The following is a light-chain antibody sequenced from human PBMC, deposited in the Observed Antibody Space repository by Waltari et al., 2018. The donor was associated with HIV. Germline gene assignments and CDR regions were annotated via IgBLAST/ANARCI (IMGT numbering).Light chain of an antibody. CDR1: SSNTQRNY. Sequence: QSVLTPSPSTSGTPGQRVTISCSGSSSNTQRNYVSWFQQVPGTAPKPPLFRNTQRPSGVSDRFSGSVSGTSASLAISGLRSEDEADYYCAVWDDSLSAQLFGGGTKLTVL. V-gene: IGLV1-47*01. CDR3: AVWDDSLSAQL. J-gene: IGLJ3*02. CDR2: RNT.